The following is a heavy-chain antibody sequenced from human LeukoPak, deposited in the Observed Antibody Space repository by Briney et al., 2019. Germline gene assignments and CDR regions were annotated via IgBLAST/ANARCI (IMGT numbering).Heavy chain of an antibody. CDR1: GGTFSSYP. Sequence: ASVKVSCKASGGTFSSYPISWVRQAPGQGLEWMGGIIPMFDTADFAQKFQGRVTMTEDTSTDTAYMELSSLRSEDTAVYYCATDYSSGYYYFDYWDQGPLVTVSS. D-gene: IGHD3-22*01. CDR3: ATDYSSGYYYFDY. J-gene: IGHJ4*02. V-gene: IGHV1-69*06. CDR2: IIPMFDTA.